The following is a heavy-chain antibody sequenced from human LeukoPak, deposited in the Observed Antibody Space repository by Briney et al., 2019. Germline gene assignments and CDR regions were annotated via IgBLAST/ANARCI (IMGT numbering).Heavy chain of an antibody. J-gene: IGHJ4*02. CDR3: ARRRSGTDFDY. CDR2: FYYSGST. D-gene: IGHD2-2*01. V-gene: IGHV4-39*01. CDR1: GGSISSSHYY. Sequence: KSSETLSLTCTVSGGSISSSHYYWGRIRQSPGKGLEWIGSFYYSGSTYYNPSLESRVTISVDTSKNQFSLKLSSVSAADTAVYYCARRRSGTDFDYWGQGTLVSVYS.